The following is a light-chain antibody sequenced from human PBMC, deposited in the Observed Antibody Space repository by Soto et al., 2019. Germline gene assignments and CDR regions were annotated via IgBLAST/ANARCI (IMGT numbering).Light chain of an antibody. CDR3: QQGQKTPPT. CDR1: QSLLHSSGNNY. CDR2: WGS. Sequence: DIVMTQSPLSLPVTPGQSASISCRSSQSLLHSSGNNYLDWYVQKPGQSPQLLIYWGSNRASGVPDKFSGNGSGTDFNLKIKWVEAEDVGVYYCQQGQKTPPTFGQGARLEIK. V-gene: IGKV2-28*01. J-gene: IGKJ5*01.